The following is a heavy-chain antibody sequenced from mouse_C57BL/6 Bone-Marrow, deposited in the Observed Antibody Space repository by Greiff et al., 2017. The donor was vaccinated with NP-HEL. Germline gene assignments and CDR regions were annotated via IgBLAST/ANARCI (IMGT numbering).Heavy chain of an antibody. J-gene: IGHJ3*01. CDR3: ARDGDSKVAY. D-gene: IGHD2-5*01. CDR2: ISDGGSYT. Sequence: EVKLVESGGGLVKPGGSLKLSCAASGFTFSSYAMSWVRQTPEKRLEWVATISDGGSYTYYPDNVKGRFTISRDNAKNNLYLQMSHLKSEDTAMYYCARDGDSKVAYWGQGTLVTVSA. CDR1: GFTFSSYA. V-gene: IGHV5-4*01.